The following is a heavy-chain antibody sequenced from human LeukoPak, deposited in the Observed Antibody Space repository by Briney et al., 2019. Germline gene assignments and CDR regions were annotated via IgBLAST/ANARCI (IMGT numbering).Heavy chain of an antibody. Sequence: GGSLRLSCAASGFTFSSYWMSWVRQAPGKGLEWVANIKQDGSEKYYVDSVKGRFTISRDNAKNSLYLQMNSLRAEDTAVYYCAKDLGSSWWAQYYFDYWGQGTLVTVSS. V-gene: IGHV3-7*03. CDR1: GFTFSSYW. CDR3: AKDLGSSWWAQYYFDY. D-gene: IGHD6-13*01. CDR2: IKQDGSEK. J-gene: IGHJ4*02.